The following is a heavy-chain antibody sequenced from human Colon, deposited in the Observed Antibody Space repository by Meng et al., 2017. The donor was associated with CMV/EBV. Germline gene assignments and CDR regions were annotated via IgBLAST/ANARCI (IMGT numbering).Heavy chain of an antibody. J-gene: IGHJ4*02. V-gene: IGHV2-5*02. CDR1: GFSLSTNGVA. Sequence: QIPLKESGPSRVKPTQALPLSCTFSGFSLSTNGVAVGWIRQPPGQALEWLALIFWDGDKRYKTSLENRLTITKDTSKNQVVLTVTNMDPVDTATYYCAHLSYDGRSDHFDYWGQGTLVTVSS. CDR3: AHLSYDGRSDHFDY. D-gene: IGHD4-23*01. CDR2: IFWDGDK.